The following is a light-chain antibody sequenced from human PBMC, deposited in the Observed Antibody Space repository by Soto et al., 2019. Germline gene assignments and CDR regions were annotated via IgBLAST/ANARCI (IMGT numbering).Light chain of an antibody. J-gene: IGLJ1*01. Sequence: QSALTQPPSASWTPGQRVTISCSGSSSNIGSNTVNWYQQLPGTAPKLLIYSNHQRPSGVPDRFSGSKSGTSASLAISGLQSEDEADYYCAAWDDSLNGSYVFGTGTKVTVL. CDR3: AAWDDSLNGSYV. CDR1: SSNIGSNT. CDR2: SNH. V-gene: IGLV1-44*01.